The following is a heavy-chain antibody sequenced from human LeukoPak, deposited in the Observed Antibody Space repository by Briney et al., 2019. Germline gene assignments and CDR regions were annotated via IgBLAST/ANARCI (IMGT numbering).Heavy chain of an antibody. CDR2: ISSSSSYI. Sequence: GGSLRLSCAAFGFTFSSYGMNWVRQAPGKGLEWVSSISSSSSYIYYADSVKGRFTISRDNAKNSLYLQMNSLRAEDTAVYYCARDYFPGMDVWGQGTTVTVSS. D-gene: IGHD2-21*01. CDR3: ARDYFPGMDV. CDR1: GFTFSSYG. J-gene: IGHJ6*02. V-gene: IGHV3-21*01.